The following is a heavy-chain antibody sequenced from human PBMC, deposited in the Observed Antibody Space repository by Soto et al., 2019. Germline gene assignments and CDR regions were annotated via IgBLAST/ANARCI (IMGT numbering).Heavy chain of an antibody. CDR2: INPSGGST. CDR1: GYTFTSYY. V-gene: IGHV1-46*01. Sequence: ASVKVSCKASGYTFTSYYIHWVRQAPGQGLEWMGMINPSGGSTSYAQKFQGRVTMTRDTSTSTVYMELSSLRSEDTAVYYCAKDGVATIQTQPKYEYCFDYWGQGTLVTVYS. J-gene: IGHJ4*02. D-gene: IGHD5-12*01. CDR3: AKDGVATIQTQPKYEYCFDY.